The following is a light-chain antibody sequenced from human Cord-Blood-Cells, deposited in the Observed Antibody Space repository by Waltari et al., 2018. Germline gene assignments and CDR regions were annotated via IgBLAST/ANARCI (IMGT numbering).Light chain of an antibody. CDR3: QQSYSTPLT. J-gene: IGKJ4*02. V-gene: IGKV1-39*01. CDR1: QSISSY. Sequence: DIQMTQSPSSLSASVGDRVTITCRASQSISSYLIWYQQKPGKAPKLLIYAASSLQSGVPSRFSGSGSATDFTLTISSLQPEDFATYYCQQSYSTPLTFGGGTKVEIK. CDR2: AAS.